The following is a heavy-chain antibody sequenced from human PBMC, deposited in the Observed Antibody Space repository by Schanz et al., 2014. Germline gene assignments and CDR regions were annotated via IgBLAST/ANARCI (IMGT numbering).Heavy chain of an antibody. CDR3: ARDAVALVPEYFMDV. V-gene: IGHV3-33*01. D-gene: IGHD2-15*01. Sequence: QVQLVESGGGVVQPGRSLRLSCATSGFTFSRFGMHWVRQAPGKGPEWVALVWSDGNTKYYVDSVKGRFTISRDNSMNTLHLQMDGLRVEDTAVYYCARDAVALVPEYFMDVWGKGTPVTVS. CDR2: VWSDGNTK. J-gene: IGHJ6*03. CDR1: GFTFSRFG.